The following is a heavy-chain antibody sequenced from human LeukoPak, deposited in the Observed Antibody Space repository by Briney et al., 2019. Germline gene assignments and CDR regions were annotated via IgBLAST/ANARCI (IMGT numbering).Heavy chain of an antibody. D-gene: IGHD6-19*01. Sequence: GGSLRLSCAASGFTFRTYAMSWVRRAPGKGLEWVSSISGSGGNTYYAQSVKGRFSISRDNSKNTLNLQMDSLRADDTALYFCAKDPWNTAVANTNGWFDPWGQGTLVTVSS. J-gene: IGHJ5*02. CDR3: AKDPWNTAVANTNGWFDP. CDR2: ISGSGGNT. CDR1: GFTFRTYA. V-gene: IGHV3-23*01.